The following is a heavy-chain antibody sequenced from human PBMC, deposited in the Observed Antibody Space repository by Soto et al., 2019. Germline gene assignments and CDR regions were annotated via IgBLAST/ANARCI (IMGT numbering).Heavy chain of an antibody. D-gene: IGHD1-1*01. CDR1: GFTFSSYA. V-gene: IGHV3-30-3*01. CDR2: ISYDGSNK. CDR3: ARDQGGTTLYWHGIAV. J-gene: IGHJ6*02. Sequence: QVQLVETGGGVVQPGRSLRLSCAASGFTFSSYAMHWVRQAPGQGLGWVALISYDGSNKYYADSVRGGFIISRTNSKHTPDIQMTIPTPETAAEYHGARDQGGTTLYWHGIAVCGQATTVPASS.